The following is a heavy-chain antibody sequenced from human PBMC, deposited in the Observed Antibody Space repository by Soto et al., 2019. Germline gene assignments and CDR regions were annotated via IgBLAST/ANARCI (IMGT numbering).Heavy chain of an antibody. D-gene: IGHD3-10*01. Sequence: QVRLVHSGAEVKEPGSSVKVSCKASGGTFRSDGISWVRQAPGQGLEWMGGIIPVFGTTKYAQRFQGRVTMTADESTSTVYMELNSITSEDTAEYFCARGNYQSSGSIAMSYYYNGMDVWGQGSKVTVSS. V-gene: IGHV1-69*01. CDR2: IIPVFGTT. J-gene: IGHJ6*02. CDR1: GGTFRSDG. CDR3: ARGNYQSSGSIAMSYYYNGMDV.